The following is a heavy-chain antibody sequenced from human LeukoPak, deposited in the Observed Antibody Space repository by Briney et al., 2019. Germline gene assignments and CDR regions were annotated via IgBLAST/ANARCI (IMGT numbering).Heavy chain of an antibody. D-gene: IGHD3-10*01. CDR3: ATVAVIRGVTYFDY. J-gene: IGHJ4*02. CDR1: GGSISSGGYY. Sequence: KSSETLSLTCTVSGGSISSGGYYWSWIRQHPGKGLEWIGYIYYSGSTYYNPSLKSRVTISVDTSKNQFSLKLRSVTAADTAVYYCATVAVIRGVTYFDYWGQGTLVTVSS. CDR2: IYYSGST. V-gene: IGHV4-31*03.